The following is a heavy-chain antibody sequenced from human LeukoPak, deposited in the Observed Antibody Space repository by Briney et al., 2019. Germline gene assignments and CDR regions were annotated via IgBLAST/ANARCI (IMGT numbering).Heavy chain of an antibody. CDR2: ISGSGGST. J-gene: IGHJ3*02. Sequence: GGSLRLSCAASGFTFINYVMNWVRQAPGKGLEWVSAISGSGGSTYFADSVKGRFTISRDNSKNTVYLQMNSLRAEDTGVYYCAKDSETYYFGSEGFFDIWGQGTMATVSS. CDR3: AKDSETYYFGSEGFFDI. V-gene: IGHV3-23*01. D-gene: IGHD3-10*01. CDR1: GFTFINYV.